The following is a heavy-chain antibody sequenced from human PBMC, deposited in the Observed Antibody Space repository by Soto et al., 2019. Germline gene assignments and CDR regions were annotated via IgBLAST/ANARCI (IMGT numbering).Heavy chain of an antibody. V-gene: IGHV5-10-1*01. J-gene: IGHJ6*02. CDR1: GYSFTIYC. CDR3: ARHGVRYYYNGIDV. D-gene: IGHD3-3*01. Sequence: PGESLKISCKGSGYSFTIYCISWVLQMPGKGLEWMGRIDPTDSYTNYSPSFQGHVTISADKSISTAYLQWSSLKASDTAMYYCARHGVRYYYNGIDVWGQGTTVTVSS. CDR2: IDPTDSYT.